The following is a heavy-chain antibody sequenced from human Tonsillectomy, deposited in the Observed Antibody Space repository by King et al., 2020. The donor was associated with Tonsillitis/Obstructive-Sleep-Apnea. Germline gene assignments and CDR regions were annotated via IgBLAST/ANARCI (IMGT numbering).Heavy chain of an antibody. CDR2: ISYDGSNK. V-gene: IGHV3-30*04. CDR1: GVTFSSYA. D-gene: IGHD6-13*01. J-gene: IGHJ6*02. Sequence: VQLVESGGGVVQPGRSLRLSCAASGVTFSSYAMHWVRQAPGKGLEWVAVISYDGSNKYYADSVKGRFTISRDNSKNTLYLQMNSLRAEGTAVYYCARSATDFSYSSSSSVYYSYYGMYVWGHGATGSVSS. CDR3: ARSATDFSYSSSSSVYYSYYGMYV.